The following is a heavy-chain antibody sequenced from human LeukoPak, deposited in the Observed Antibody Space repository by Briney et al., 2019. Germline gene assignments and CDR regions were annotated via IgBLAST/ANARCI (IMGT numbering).Heavy chain of an antibody. J-gene: IGHJ6*03. V-gene: IGHV4-61*01. CDR2: IYYSGST. D-gene: IGHD3-16*01. Sequence: SETLSLTCTVSGGSISSSSYYWSWIRQPPGKGLEGIGYIYYSGSTNYNPSLKSRVTISVDTSKNQFSLKLSSVTAADTAVYYCARVFEGSGGARYYYYYMDVWGKGTTVTVSS. CDR3: ARVFEGSGGARYYYYYMDV. CDR1: GGSISSSSYY.